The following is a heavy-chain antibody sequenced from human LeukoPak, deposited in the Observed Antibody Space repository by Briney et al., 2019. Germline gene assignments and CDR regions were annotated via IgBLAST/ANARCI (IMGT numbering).Heavy chain of an antibody. CDR2: IYHSGST. CDR1: GYSISSGYY. CDR3: ARAVEVGAMTPFDY. D-gene: IGHD1-26*01. V-gene: IGHV4-38-2*02. Sequence: PSESLSLTCTVSGYSISSGYYWGWIRQPPGKGLEWIGSIYHSGSTYYNPSLKSRVTISVDTSKNQFSLKLSSVTAADTAVYYCARAVEVGAMTPFDYWGQGTLVTVSS. J-gene: IGHJ4*02.